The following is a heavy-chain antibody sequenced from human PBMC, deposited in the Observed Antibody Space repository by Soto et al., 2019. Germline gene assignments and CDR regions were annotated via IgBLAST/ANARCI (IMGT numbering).Heavy chain of an antibody. CDR2: IYYSGST. Sequence: QLQLQESGPGLVKPSETLSLTCTVSGGSISSSSYYWGWMRQPPGKGLEWIGSIYYSGSTYYKPSLKSPVTISVDTSKNQFSLKLSSVTAADTADYYCASQQLVHYYYGMDVWGQGTTVTVSS. CDR1: GGSISSSSYY. V-gene: IGHV4-39*01. D-gene: IGHD6-13*01. CDR3: ASQQLVHYYYGMDV. J-gene: IGHJ6*02.